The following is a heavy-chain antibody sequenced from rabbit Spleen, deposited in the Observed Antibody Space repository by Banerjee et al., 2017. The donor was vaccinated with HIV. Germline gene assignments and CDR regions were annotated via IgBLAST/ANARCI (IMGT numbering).Heavy chain of an antibody. Sequence: QSLEESGGDLVKPGASLTLTCTASGFDLSSYYYMCWVRQAPGKGLEWIACIYTGDGNTYYASWAKGRFTISKTSSTTVTLQMTSLTVADTATYFCARDTGSSFSTYGMDLWGQGTLVTVS. CDR2: IYTGDGNT. V-gene: IGHV1S40*01. CDR3: ARDTGSSFSTYGMDL. CDR1: GFDLSSYYY. D-gene: IGHD8-1*01. J-gene: IGHJ6*01.